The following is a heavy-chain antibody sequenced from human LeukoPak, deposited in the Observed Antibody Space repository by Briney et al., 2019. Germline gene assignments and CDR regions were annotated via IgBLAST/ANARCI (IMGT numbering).Heavy chain of an antibody. V-gene: IGHV3-43*02. CDR3: ATWAFYHSLDV. J-gene: IGHJ6*02. CDR2: IDKDGRKT. D-gene: IGHD1-26*01. CDR1: GFTLGAFA. Sequence: PGGSLRLSCAAPGFTLGAFAMHWVRQAPGKGLEWVSLIDKDGRKTYYADSVKGRFTISRDNSKNSLYLQMTSLRTEDTALYYCATWAFYHSLDVWGQGATVTVSS.